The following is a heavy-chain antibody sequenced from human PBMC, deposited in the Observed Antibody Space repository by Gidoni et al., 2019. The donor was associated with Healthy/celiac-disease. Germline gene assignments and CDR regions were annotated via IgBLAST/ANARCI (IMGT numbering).Heavy chain of an antibody. Sequence: QVQLVESGGGVVQPGRSLRLSWAASGFTFSSYGMHWVRQAPGKGLEWVAVISYDGSNKYYADSVKGRFTISRDNSKNTLYLQMNSLRAEDTAVYYCAKDPRGYSYGDFDYWGQGTLVTVSS. V-gene: IGHV3-30*18. CDR1: GFTFSSYG. CDR3: AKDPRGYSYGDFDY. CDR2: ISYDGSNK. J-gene: IGHJ4*02. D-gene: IGHD5-18*01.